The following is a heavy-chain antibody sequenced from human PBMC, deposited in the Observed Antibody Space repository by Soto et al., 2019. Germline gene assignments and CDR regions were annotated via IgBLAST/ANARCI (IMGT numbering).Heavy chain of an antibody. CDR1: GGSITSYNHY. V-gene: IGHV4-39*07. CDR3: ARDIAEAGSPDYNWFEA. D-gene: IGHD6-13*01. Sequence: SETLSLTCTVSGGSITSYNHYWTWIRHAPWKGLECIGYIDYSGTTNYSPSLQGRVTISVDKSKNQFSMKVSSVTAADTAVYYCARDIAEAGSPDYNWFEAWGQGTLVTVSS. J-gene: IGHJ5*02. CDR2: IDYSGTT.